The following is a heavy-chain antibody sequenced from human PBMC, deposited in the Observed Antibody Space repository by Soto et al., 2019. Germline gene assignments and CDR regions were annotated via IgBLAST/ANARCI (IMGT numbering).Heavy chain of an antibody. CDR1: GYTFTSYG. CDR3: ARGRYGDY. CDR2: ISAHNGNT. V-gene: IGHV1-18*01. Sequence: QVHLVQSGAEVKKPGASVKVSCKASGYTFTSYGITWVRQAPGQGLEWMGWISAHNGNTDYAQKLQGRVIVTRDTSTSTASMELRSLRSDATAVYYCARGRYGDYWGQGAVVTVSS. D-gene: IGHD1-1*01. J-gene: IGHJ4*02.